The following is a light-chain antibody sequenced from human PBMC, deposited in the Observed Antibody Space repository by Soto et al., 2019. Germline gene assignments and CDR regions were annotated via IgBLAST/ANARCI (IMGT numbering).Light chain of an antibody. CDR1: QSIAYW. CDR2: AAS. CDR3: QQYNSFSNT. V-gene: IGKV1-5*01. Sequence: DIPITPSPSRLSASVGDRVTITCRASQSIAYWLAWYQQKPGKAPNLLIYAASTLETGVPSRFSGSGYGTEFTLTIASMQPDDSANYYCQQYNSFSNTFGRGTKLDIK. J-gene: IGKJ1*01.